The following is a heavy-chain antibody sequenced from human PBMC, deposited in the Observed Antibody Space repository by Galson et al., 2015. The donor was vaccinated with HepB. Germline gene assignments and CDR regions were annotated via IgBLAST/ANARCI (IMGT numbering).Heavy chain of an antibody. Sequence: SLRLSCAASGFTFSSYWMHWVRQGPGKGLVWVSRINSDGITTSYADSVKGRFTISRDNSKNTLSLQMNTLRADDTAVYYCAREGDPHIYWSALDFWGQGILVTVSS. D-gene: IGHD3-3*01. CDR1: GFTFSSYW. J-gene: IGHJ4*02. CDR2: INSDGITT. V-gene: IGHV3-74*01. CDR3: AREGDPHIYWSALDF.